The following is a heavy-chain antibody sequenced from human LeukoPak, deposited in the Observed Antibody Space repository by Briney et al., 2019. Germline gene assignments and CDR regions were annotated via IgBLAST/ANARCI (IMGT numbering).Heavy chain of an antibody. CDR1: GYTFSTYG. CDR2: VSTYNSNT. J-gene: IGHJ4*02. CDR3: ARNDYGDY. Sequence: ASVTVSFKASGYTFSTYGISWVRQAPGQGLEWMGWVSTYNSNTYSIQKFQGRVTMTTDTSTSTAYMELRSLRSDDTAVYYCARNDYGDYFGQGTLVTVSS. V-gene: IGHV1-18*01.